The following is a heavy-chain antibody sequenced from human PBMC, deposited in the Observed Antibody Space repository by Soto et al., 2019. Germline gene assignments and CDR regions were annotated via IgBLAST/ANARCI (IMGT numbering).Heavy chain of an antibody. CDR2: IYYSGST. CDR3: ARASPVVTDV. D-gene: IGHD5-18*01. CDR1: GGSISSGDYS. V-gene: IGHV4-30-4*01. Sequence: QVQLQESGPGLVKPSQTLSLTCTVSGGSISSGDYSWSWIRQPPGKGLEWIGYIYYSGSTYYNPSLKRRVTIPVDTSKNQFSLKLSSVTAADTAVYYCARASPVVTDVWGQGTTVTVSS. J-gene: IGHJ6*02.